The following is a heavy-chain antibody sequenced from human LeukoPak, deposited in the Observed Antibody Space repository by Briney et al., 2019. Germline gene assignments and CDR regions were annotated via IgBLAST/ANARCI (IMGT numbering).Heavy chain of an antibody. J-gene: IGHJ4*02. CDR2: IYSGGST. Sequence: GGSLRLSCAASGFTVSSNYMSWVRQAPGKGLEWVSVIYSGGSTYYADSVKGRFTISRDNSKNTLYLQMNSLRAEDTAVYYCARAGGYGYGYPSYFDYWGQGTLVTVSS. CDR1: GFTVSSNY. D-gene: IGHD5-18*01. CDR3: ARAGGYGYGYPSYFDY. V-gene: IGHV3-53*01.